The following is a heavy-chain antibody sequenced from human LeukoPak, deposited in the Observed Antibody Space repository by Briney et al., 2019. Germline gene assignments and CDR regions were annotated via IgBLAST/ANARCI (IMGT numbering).Heavy chain of an antibody. V-gene: IGHV3-7*01. CDR3: ARDRESESDSEGDY. CDR2: IKQGGSEI. Sequence: GGSLRLSCSASGFTFSRFWMSWVRQAPGKGLEYVALIKQGGSEIFHMDSVKGRFTISRDAATNSLYLQMSSLRVEDTALYYCARDRESESDSEGDYWGQGTLVTVSS. D-gene: IGHD4-11*01. CDR1: GFTFSRFW. J-gene: IGHJ4*02.